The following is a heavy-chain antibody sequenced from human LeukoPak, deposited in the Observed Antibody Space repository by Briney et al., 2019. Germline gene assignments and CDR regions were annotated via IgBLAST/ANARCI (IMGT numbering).Heavy chain of an antibody. CDR1: GDSISSGSYY. CDR2: IYRSGDT. J-gene: IGHJ4*02. Sequence: SETPSLTCTVSGDSISSGSYYWGWIRQPPGMGLEWIGSIYRSGDTYYNPSLKGRVTISVDTSKNQFSLKLSSVTAADTAVYYCARDRDLRWFYYWGQGALVTVSS. D-gene: IGHD2-21*01. V-gene: IGHV4-39*07. CDR3: ARDRDLRWFYY.